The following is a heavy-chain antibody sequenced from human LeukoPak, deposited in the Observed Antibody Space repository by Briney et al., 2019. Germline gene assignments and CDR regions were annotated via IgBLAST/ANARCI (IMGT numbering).Heavy chain of an antibody. CDR1: GYTFTGYY. CDR2: INPNSGGT. J-gene: IGHJ5*02. Sequence: ASVKVSCKASGYTFTGYYMHWVRQAPGQGLEWMGWINPNSGGTNYAQKFQGRVTMTRDTYISTAYMELSRLRSDDTAVYYCARLSELVVGIAAAGTVGNWFDPWGQGTLVTVSS. CDR3: ARLSELVVGIAAAGTVGNWFDP. D-gene: IGHD6-13*01. V-gene: IGHV1-2*02.